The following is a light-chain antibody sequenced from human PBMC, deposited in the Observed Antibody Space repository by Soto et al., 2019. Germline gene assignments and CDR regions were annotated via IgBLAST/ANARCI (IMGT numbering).Light chain of an antibody. J-gene: IGKJ1*01. CDR3: QVYNSSPWP. Sequence: EVVMTQTPTTLSVSPGERATLSCRASQSVSSYLAWYQQKPGQAPRLLIYDASNRATGIPARFSGSGSGTDFTLTISRLEPEDFAMYYCQVYNSSPWPFGQGSKVDI. CDR1: QSVSSY. V-gene: IGKV3D-15*01. CDR2: DAS.